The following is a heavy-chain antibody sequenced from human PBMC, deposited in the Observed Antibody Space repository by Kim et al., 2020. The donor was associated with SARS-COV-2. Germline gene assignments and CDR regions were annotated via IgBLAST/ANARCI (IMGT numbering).Heavy chain of an antibody. CDR3: ARPRAVAGTGPSSFDY. CDR2: IYYSGST. J-gene: IGHJ4*02. CDR1: GGSISSSSYY. D-gene: IGHD6-19*01. Sequence: SETLSLTCTVSGGSISSSSYYWGWIRQPPGKGLEWIGSIYYSGSTYYNPSLKSRVTISVDTSKNQFSLKLSSVTAADTAVYYCARPRAVAGTGPSSFDYWGQGTLVTVSS. V-gene: IGHV4-39*01.